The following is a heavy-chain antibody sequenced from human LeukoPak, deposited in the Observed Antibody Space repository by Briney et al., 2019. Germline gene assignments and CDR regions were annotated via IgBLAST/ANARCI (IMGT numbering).Heavy chain of an antibody. CDR2: IEADGSDK. Sequence: GGSLRLSCAASGFTFSSSWMNWFRQAPGKGLEWVANIEADGSDKNYVDSVKGRFTISRDNAKNSLYLQMNSLRAEDMAVYYCASVAVIWGQGTLVTVSS. D-gene: IGHD6-19*01. V-gene: IGHV3-7*01. CDR1: GFTFSSSW. CDR3: ASVAVI. J-gene: IGHJ4*02.